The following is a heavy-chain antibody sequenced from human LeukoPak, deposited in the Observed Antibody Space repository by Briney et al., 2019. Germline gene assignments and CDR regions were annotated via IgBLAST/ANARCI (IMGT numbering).Heavy chain of an antibody. CDR3: AKRLPGHLSPAFDY. CDR1: GFTFSSYA. CDR2: ISYDGSNK. D-gene: IGHD7-27*01. V-gene: IGHV3-30-3*02. Sequence: GGSLRLSCAASGFTFSSYAMHWVRQAPGKGLEWVAVISYDGSNKYYADSVKGRFTISRDNSKNTLYLQMNSLRAEDTAVYYCAKRLPGHLSPAFDYWGQGTLVTVSS. J-gene: IGHJ4*02.